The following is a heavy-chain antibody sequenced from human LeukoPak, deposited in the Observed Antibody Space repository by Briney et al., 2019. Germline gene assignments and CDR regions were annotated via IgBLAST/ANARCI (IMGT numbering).Heavy chain of an antibody. CDR3: ARGVGYCSSASCYWWFDP. J-gene: IGHJ5*02. V-gene: IGHV3-74*01. CDR1: GFTFSSYW. Sequence: GGSLRLSCAASGFTFSSYWMHWVRQAPGKGLVWVSRINSDGSSTSYADSVKGRFTISRGNAKNTLYLQMNSLRAEDTAVYYCARGVGYCSSASCYWWFDPWGQGTLVTVSS. CDR2: INSDGSST. D-gene: IGHD2-2*01.